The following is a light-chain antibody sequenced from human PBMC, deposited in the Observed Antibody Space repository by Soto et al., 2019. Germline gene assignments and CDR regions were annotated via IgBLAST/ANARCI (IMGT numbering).Light chain of an antibody. Sequence: EIVLTQSPGTLSLSPGETATLSCRASQSISSSYLAWYQQKLGQAPRLLNHSTSSRATGIPDRLSGSGSGTDFTLTISRLELEDFSVYYYQQYNNSPLTFGGGTKVEIK. CDR1: QSISSSY. CDR3: QQYNNSPLT. CDR2: STS. V-gene: IGKV3-20*01. J-gene: IGKJ4*01.